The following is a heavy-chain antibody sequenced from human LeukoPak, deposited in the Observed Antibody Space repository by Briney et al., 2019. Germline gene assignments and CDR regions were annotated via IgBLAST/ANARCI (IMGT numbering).Heavy chain of an antibody. Sequence: AGGSLRLSCAASGLTVSSKYMSWVRQAPGKGLEWVSVIYSGDNTYHADSVKGRFTISRDNSKNTLYPQMNSLRAEDTAVYYCARSPWGDSSGPYYFDYWGQGTLVTVSS. V-gene: IGHV3-53*01. CDR3: ARSPWGDSSGPYYFDY. CDR1: GLTVSSKY. J-gene: IGHJ4*02. D-gene: IGHD6-19*01. CDR2: IYSGDNT.